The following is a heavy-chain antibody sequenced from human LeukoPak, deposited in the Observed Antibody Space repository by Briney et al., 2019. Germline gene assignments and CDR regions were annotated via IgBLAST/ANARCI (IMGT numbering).Heavy chain of an antibody. Sequence: SETLSLTCTVSGYSISSGYFWGWIRQPPGKGLEWIGSVSHSWSTRYSPSLQSRVTISLDTSKNQFSLKLSSVTAADTAVYFCARNPPATAEFYFDYRGQGTLVTVSS. CDR3: ARNPPATAEFYFDY. J-gene: IGHJ4*02. CDR2: VSHSWST. CDR1: GYSISSGYF. V-gene: IGHV4-38-2*02. D-gene: IGHD1-14*01.